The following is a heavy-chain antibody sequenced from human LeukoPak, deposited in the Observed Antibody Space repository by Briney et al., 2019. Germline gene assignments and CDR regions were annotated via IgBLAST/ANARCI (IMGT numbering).Heavy chain of an antibody. D-gene: IGHD2-15*01. V-gene: IGHV3-53*01. CDR1: GLTVNSGF. Sequence: GGSLRLSCVACGLTVNSGFISWVRQAPGKGLEWVSVFYSGGATYYADSVKGRFTMSRDNSKNTLYLQMNSLRAEDTGMYYCARAVGGAFYMDVWGKGTPVTVSS. J-gene: IGHJ6*03. CDR2: FYSGGAT. CDR3: ARAVGGAFYMDV.